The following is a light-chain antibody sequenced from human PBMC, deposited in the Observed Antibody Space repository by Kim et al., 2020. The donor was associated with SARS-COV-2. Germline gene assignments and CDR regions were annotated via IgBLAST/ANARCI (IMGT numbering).Light chain of an antibody. J-gene: IGLJ2*01. CDR1: NLGDKF. CDR3: QAWDTSSVV. CDR2: QDI. V-gene: IGLV3-1*01. Sequence: SLYPGQTATITCSGHNLGDKFASWYQQKAGQSPILIIYQDIERPSGIPERFSGSNSGNTATLTISGTQAMDEADYYCQAWDTSSVVFGGGTQLTVL.